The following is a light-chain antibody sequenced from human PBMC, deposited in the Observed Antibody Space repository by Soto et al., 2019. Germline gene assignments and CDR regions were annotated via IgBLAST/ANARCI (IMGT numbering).Light chain of an antibody. V-gene: IGKV1-5*01. Sequence: DIQMTQSPSTLSASVGDRVTITCRASQSISSWLAWYQQKPGKAPKLLIYDAFSLESGVPSRFSGSGSGTEFTLTISRLQPDDFATYYCQQYNSYSETFGQGTKVEIK. CDR1: QSISSW. CDR3: QQYNSYSET. J-gene: IGKJ1*01. CDR2: DAF.